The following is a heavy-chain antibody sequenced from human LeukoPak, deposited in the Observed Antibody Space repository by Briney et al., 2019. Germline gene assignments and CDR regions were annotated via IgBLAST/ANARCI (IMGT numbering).Heavy chain of an antibody. Sequence: PSETLSLTCAVSGGSFSGYYWTWIRQPPGKGLEWIGEINHSGSANYNPSLKSRVTISLDTSKNQFSLKLSSVTAADTAVYYCARAQLDTAMVTWYYFDYWGQGTLVTVSS. CDR3: ARAQLDTAMVTWYYFDY. CDR2: INHSGSA. J-gene: IGHJ4*02. D-gene: IGHD5-18*01. V-gene: IGHV4-34*01. CDR1: GGSFSGYY.